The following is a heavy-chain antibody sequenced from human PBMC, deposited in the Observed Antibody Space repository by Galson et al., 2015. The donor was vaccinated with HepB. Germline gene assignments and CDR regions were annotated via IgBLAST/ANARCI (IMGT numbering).Heavy chain of an antibody. J-gene: IGHJ5*01. CDR2: ITGKGDST. Sequence: SLRLSCAASGFAFDSHAMSWVRQAPGRGLEWISGITGKGDSTFYADSVKGRFTVSKDNSNNMLYLQMNSLRAEDAGLYFCAGGYGLFDSWGQGILVTVSS. CDR1: GFAFDSHA. V-gene: IGHV3-23*01. CDR3: AGGYGLFDS. D-gene: IGHD5-18*01.